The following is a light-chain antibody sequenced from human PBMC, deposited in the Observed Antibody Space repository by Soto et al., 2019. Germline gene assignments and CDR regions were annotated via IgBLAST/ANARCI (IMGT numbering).Light chain of an antibody. CDR2: EGS. V-gene: IGLV2-23*01. CDR3: CSYAGSSTLV. CDR1: SSDVGSYKF. J-gene: IGLJ2*01. Sequence: QSALTQPASVSGSPGQSITISCTGTSSDVGSYKFVSWYQQHPGKAPKLMIYEGSKRPSGVSNRFSGSKSGNTASLTISGLQAEDEDDYYCCSYAGSSTLVFGGGTKVTVL.